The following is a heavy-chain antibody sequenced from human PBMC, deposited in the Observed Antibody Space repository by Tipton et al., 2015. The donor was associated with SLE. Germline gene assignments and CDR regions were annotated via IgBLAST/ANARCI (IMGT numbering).Heavy chain of an antibody. CDR2: IYYSGST. CDR1: GGSISSYY. D-gene: IGHD6-19*01. Sequence: TLSLTCTGSGGSISSYYWSWIRQPPGKGLEWIGYIYYSGSTNYNPSLKSRVTISVDTSKNQFSLKLSSVTAADTAVYYCARATVAGMGYWGQGTLVTVSS. V-gene: IGHV4-59*08. J-gene: IGHJ4*02. CDR3: ARATVAGMGY.